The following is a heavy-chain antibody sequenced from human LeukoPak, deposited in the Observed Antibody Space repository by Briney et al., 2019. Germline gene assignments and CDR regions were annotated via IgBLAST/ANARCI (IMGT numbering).Heavy chain of an antibody. V-gene: IGHV3-74*01. D-gene: IGHD1-1*01. CDR2: INFDGTTT. CDR3: ARDLNWNQLDY. CDR1: GFTFGNYW. Sequence: AGGSLRLSCAASGFTFGNYWMHWVRQAPGKGPVWVSRINFDGTTTTYADSVKGRFTISRDNAKNTLYLQMNSLQVEDTALYYCARDLNWNQLDYWGQGTLVTVSS. J-gene: IGHJ4*02.